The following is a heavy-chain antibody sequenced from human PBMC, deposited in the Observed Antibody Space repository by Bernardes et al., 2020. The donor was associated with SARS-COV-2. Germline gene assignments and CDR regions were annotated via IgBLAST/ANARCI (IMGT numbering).Heavy chain of an antibody. CDR1: GGSFSSSYY. J-gene: IGHJ4*02. Sequence: SETLSLTCQVSGGSFSSSYYWTWVRHSAGAGLEWIGFRHSTGASSYNPSLASRVTISFDTSKNQFSLRLTSVTAADSASYYCASDRRGTYLDYWGQGILVTVSS. CDR3: ASDRRGTYLDY. CDR2: RHSTGAS. V-gene: IGHV4-61*01.